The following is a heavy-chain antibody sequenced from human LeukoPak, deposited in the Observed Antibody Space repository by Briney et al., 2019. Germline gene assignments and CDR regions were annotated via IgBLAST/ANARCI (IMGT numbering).Heavy chain of an antibody. J-gene: IGHJ5*02. D-gene: IGHD6-19*01. CDR1: GGSINGYY. Sequence: SETLSLTCTVSGGSINGYYWSWIRQSPGKGLESLGYIYYTGSTNYNPSLKSRVTMSVDTSKNQFSLKLSSVTAADTAVYYCARARIAVTGTGVNLDWFDPWGQGTLVTVSS. CDR2: IYYTGST. CDR3: ARARIAVTGTGVNLDWFDP. V-gene: IGHV4-59*08.